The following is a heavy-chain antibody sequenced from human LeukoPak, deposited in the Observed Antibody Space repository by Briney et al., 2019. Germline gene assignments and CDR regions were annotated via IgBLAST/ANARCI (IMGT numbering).Heavy chain of an antibody. CDR1: GGSFSGYY. J-gene: IGHJ3*02. CDR2: INHSGST. CDR3: ARGVWYDSSGYAFDI. V-gene: IGHV4-34*01. D-gene: IGHD3-22*01. Sequence: TSETLSLTCAVYGGSFSGYYWSWIRQPPGKGLEWIGEINHSGSTNYNPSLKSRVTISVDTSKNQFSLKLSSVTAADTAVYYCARGVWYDSSGYAFDIWGQGTMVTISS.